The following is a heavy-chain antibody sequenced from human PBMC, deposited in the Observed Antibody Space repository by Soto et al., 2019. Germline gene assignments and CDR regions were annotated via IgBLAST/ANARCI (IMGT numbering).Heavy chain of an antibody. J-gene: IGHJ4*02. CDR2: IYIGGST. Sequence: PGGSLRLSCAASGFSGSSKYMSWVRQAPGKGLECVSVIYIGGSTHYADSVKGRFTISRDNSKNALYLQMNSLRAEDTAVYYGASGRTEGHYFDSWGQGTLVTVSS. CDR1: GFSGSSKY. CDR3: ASGRTEGHYFDS. V-gene: IGHV3-53*01.